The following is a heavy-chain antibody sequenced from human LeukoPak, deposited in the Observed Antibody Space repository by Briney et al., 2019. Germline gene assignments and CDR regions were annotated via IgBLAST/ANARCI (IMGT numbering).Heavy chain of an antibody. CDR2: FDPEDGET. V-gene: IGHV1-24*01. CDR3: ATVDSSSSRMAARDFDY. CDR1: GYTLTELS. J-gene: IGHJ4*02. D-gene: IGHD6-6*01. Sequence: ASVKVSCKVSGYTLTELSMHWVRQAPGKGLEWMGGFDPEDGETIYAQKFQGRVTMTEDTSTDTAYMELSSLRSGDTAVYYCATVDSSSSRMAARDFDYWGQGTLVTVSS.